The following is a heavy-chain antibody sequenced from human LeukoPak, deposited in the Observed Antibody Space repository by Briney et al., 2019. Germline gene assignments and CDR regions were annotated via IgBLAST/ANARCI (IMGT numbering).Heavy chain of an antibody. CDR2: IIPIFGTA. V-gene: IGHV1-69*05. Sequence: ASVKVSCEASGGTFSSYAFSWVRQAPGQGLEWMGGIIPIFGTATYAQKFQGRVTITTDESTSTAYMELSSLRSEDTAVYYCARAWGLDSSAPGYFDYWGQGTLVTVSS. CDR3: ARAWGLDSSAPGYFDY. D-gene: IGHD3-22*01. CDR1: GGTFSSYA. J-gene: IGHJ4*02.